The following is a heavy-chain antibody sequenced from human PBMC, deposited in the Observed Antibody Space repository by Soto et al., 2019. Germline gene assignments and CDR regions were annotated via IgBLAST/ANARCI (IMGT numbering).Heavy chain of an antibody. D-gene: IGHD6-13*01. V-gene: IGHV1-69*06. CDR3: SRDAIAAAGTND. CDR1: GGNFNSYS. J-gene: IGHJ4*02. Sequence: QVQLVQSGTEVKKPGSSVNVSCKASGGNFNSYSINWVRQARGQGLEWMGGIVPIFGTANYAQKFQGRVTFTADTSTSTAYMELRSLTSEDTAVYYCSRDAIAAAGTNDWGQGTLVTVSS. CDR2: IVPIFGTA.